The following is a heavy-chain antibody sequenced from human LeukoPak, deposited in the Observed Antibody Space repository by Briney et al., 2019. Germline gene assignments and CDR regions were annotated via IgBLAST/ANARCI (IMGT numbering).Heavy chain of an antibody. J-gene: IGHJ6*02. Sequence: PGGSLRLSCAASGFTFSTYAMNWVRQAPGKGLEWVSYISSSGNTIYYADSVKGRFTISRDNAKNSLFLQMNSLRAEDTAVYYCARGGLPPYYYYYGMDVWGQGTTVTVSS. CDR1: GFTFSTYA. D-gene: IGHD5-12*01. V-gene: IGHV3-48*03. CDR2: ISSSGNTI. CDR3: ARGGLPPYYYYYGMDV.